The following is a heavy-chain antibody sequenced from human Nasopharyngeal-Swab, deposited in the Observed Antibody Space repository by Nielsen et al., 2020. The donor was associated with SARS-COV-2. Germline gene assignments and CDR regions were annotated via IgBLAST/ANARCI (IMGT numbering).Heavy chain of an antibody. CDR3: ARERDGMDV. Sequence: GGSLRLPCAASGFTFSSYEMNWVRQAPGKGLEWVSYISSSGSTIYYADSVKGRFTISRDNAKNSLYLQMNSLGAEDTAVYYCARERDGMDVWGQGTTVTVSS. V-gene: IGHV3-48*03. CDR1: GFTFSSYE. J-gene: IGHJ6*02. CDR2: ISSSGSTI.